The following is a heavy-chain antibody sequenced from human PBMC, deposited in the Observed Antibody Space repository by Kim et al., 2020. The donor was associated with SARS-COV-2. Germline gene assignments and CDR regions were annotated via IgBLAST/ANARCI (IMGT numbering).Heavy chain of an antibody. D-gene: IGHD2-15*01. CDR2: ITWNSGHL. J-gene: IGHJ4*02. Sequence: GGSLRLSCTGAGFIFDNYALHWVRQPPGKGLEWVSGITWNSGHLTYADSVKGRFTISRDNARNSLFLQMDNLRSDDTALYFCVKARQYCNGSVCSLYYFDYWGQGTQVTVSS. CDR3: VKARQYCNGSVCSLYYFDY. V-gene: IGHV3-9*01. CDR1: GFIFDNYA.